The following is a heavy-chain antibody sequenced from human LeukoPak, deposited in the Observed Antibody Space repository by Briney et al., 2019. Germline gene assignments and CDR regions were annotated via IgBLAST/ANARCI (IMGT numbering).Heavy chain of an antibody. D-gene: IGHD6-19*01. CDR3: ARARDSGGWYFDY. J-gene: IGHJ4*02. V-gene: IGHV6-1*01. CDR1: GDSVSSNSAA. CDR2: TYYRSKWYN. Sequence: SQTLSLTCAISGDSVSSNSAAWNWIRQSPSRGLEWLGRTYYRSKWYNDYGVSVKSRITINPDTPKNQFSLQLNSVSPEDAAVYYCARARDSGGWYFDYWGQGTLVTVSS.